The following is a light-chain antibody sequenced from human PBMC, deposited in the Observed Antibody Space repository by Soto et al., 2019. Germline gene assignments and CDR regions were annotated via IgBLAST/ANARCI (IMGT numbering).Light chain of an antibody. V-gene: IGLV2-14*01. Sequence: QSVLTQPASVSGSPGQSITISRVGTSSDIGDYNYVSWYQQHPGKVPKVIIYDVSNRPSGVSYRFSATKSGNTASLTISGLQAEDEADYYCCSYTRSGTLISGTGTKVTVL. J-gene: IGLJ1*01. CDR1: SSDIGDYNY. CDR3: CSYTRSGTLI. CDR2: DVS.